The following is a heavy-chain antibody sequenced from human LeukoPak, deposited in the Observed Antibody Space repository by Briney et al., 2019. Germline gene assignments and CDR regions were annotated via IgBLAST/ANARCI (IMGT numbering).Heavy chain of an antibody. CDR3: ARDVGDYYGSSGYYGFDY. V-gene: IGHV1-2*02. D-gene: IGHD3-22*01. J-gene: IGHJ4*02. CDR2: INPKTGDT. CDR1: GYTFTGYY. Sequence: ASVKVSCKASGYTFTGYYLHWVRQAPGQGFEWMGWINPKTGDTQYSQNFQGRVSMTRDTSISTAYMALSRLRSADTAFYYCARDVGDYYGSSGYYGFDYWGQGTLVTVSS.